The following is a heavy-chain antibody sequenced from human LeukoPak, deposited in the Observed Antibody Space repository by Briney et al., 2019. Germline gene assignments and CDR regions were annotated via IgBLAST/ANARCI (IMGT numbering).Heavy chain of an antibody. CDR2: IYYSGST. CDR1: GGSISSGGYS. D-gene: IGHD6-13*01. CDR3: ARDRGSSPTQPPL. J-gene: IGHJ4*02. Sequence: SQTLSLTCTVSGGSISSGGYSWSWIRQHPGKGLEWIGYIYYSGSTYYNPSLKSRITISVDTSKTQFSLKLNSVTAADTAVYYCARDRGSSPTQPPLWGQGTLVTVSS. V-gene: IGHV4-31*03.